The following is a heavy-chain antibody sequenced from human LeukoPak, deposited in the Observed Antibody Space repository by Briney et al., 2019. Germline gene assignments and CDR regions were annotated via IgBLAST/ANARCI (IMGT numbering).Heavy chain of an antibody. V-gene: IGHV4-34*01. Sequence: SETLSLTCAVYGGPFSGYYWGWIRQPPGKGLEWIGEINHSGSTNYNPSLKSRVTISVDTSKNQFSLKLSSVTAADTAVYYCARGGRYSSSPIDYWGQGTLVTVSS. CDR1: GGPFSGYY. D-gene: IGHD6-13*01. CDR2: INHSGST. J-gene: IGHJ4*02. CDR3: ARGGRYSSSPIDY.